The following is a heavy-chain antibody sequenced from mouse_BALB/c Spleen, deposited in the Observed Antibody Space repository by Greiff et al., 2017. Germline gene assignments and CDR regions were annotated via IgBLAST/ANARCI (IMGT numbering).Heavy chain of an antibody. J-gene: IGHJ2*01. Sequence: QLQQSGPGLVKPSQSLSLTCSVTGYSITSGYYWNWIRQFPGNKLEWMGYISYDGSNNYNPSLKNRISITRDTSKNQFFLKLNSVTTEDTATYYCASALYGNYEDWGQGTTLTVSS. CDR3: ASALYGNYED. CDR2: ISYDGSN. V-gene: IGHV3-6*02. CDR1: GYSITSGYY. D-gene: IGHD2-1*01.